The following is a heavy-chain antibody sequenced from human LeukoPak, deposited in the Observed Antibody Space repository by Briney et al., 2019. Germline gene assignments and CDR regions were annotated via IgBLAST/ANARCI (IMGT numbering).Heavy chain of an antibody. V-gene: IGHV3-48*03. J-gene: IGHJ4*02. CDR2: ISSSGSTI. CDR3: ARDSEFPDY. Sequence: PGGSLRLSCAASGFTLSSYEMNWVRQAPGKGLEWVSYISSSGSTIYYADSVKGRFTSSRDNAKNSLYLQMNSRRAEDTAVYYCARDSEFPDYWGQGTLVTVSS. CDR1: GFTLSSYE.